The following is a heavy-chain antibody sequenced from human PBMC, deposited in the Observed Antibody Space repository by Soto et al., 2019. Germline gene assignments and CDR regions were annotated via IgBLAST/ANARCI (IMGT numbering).Heavy chain of an antibody. CDR3: ASSIAARPRYYGMDV. J-gene: IGHJ6*02. V-gene: IGHV1-69*13. D-gene: IGHD6-6*01. Sequence: ASVKVSCKASGVTFSSYANSWVRQAPSQGHEWMGGIIPIFGTANYAQKCQGRVTITADESTTTAYMELSSLRSEDTAVYYCASSIAARPRYYGMDVWAQGPTVTVSS. CDR1: GVTFSSYA. CDR2: IIPIFGTA.